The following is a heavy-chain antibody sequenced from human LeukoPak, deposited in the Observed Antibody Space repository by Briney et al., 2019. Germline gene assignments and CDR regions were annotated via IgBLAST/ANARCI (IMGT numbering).Heavy chain of an antibody. CDR3: AKDAQRGFDFSNSLES. CDR2: ISGSSAIT. D-gene: IGHD4-11*01. Sequence: GGSLRLSCAASGFSFGNYAMNWVRQAPEKGLEWVSAISGSSAITYYTDSVRGRFTISRDNSKKTVYLQMNSLRVEDTAIYYCAKDAQRGFDFSNSLESWGQGTLVTVSS. J-gene: IGHJ4*02. CDR1: GFSFGNYA. V-gene: IGHV3-23*01.